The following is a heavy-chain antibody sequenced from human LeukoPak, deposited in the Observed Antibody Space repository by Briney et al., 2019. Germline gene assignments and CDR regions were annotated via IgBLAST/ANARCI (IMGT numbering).Heavy chain of an antibody. Sequence: GGTLRLSCAASGFTFSNYGMSWVRQAPGKGLQWVSGISGSGGERYYTESVKGRFTISRDNSKNTLYLQMNSLRAEDTAVYYCARYFYGSGRVFDIWGQGTMVTVSS. V-gene: IGHV3-23*01. CDR2: ISGSGGER. J-gene: IGHJ3*02. CDR1: GFTFSNYG. CDR3: ARYFYGSGRVFDI. D-gene: IGHD3-10*01.